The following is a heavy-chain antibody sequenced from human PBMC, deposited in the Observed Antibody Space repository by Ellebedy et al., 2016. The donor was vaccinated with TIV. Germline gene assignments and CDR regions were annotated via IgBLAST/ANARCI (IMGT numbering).Heavy chain of an antibody. CDR1: GYTFTSYD. J-gene: IGHJ4*02. Sequence: AASVKVSCKASGYTFTSYDINWARQATGQGLEWMGWMNPNSGNTGYAQKFQGRVTMTRNTSISTAYMELSSLRSEDTAVYYCARRLPGIAVAGNYWGQGTLVTVSS. D-gene: IGHD6-19*01. CDR2: MNPNSGNT. CDR3: ARRLPGIAVAGNY. V-gene: IGHV1-8*01.